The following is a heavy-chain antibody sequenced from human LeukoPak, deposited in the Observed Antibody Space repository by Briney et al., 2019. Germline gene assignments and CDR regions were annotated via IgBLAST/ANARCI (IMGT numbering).Heavy chain of an antibody. J-gene: IGHJ6*02. V-gene: IGHV4-30-4*01. CDR1: GGSLSSGDYY. Sequence: SQTLSLTCTVSGGSLSSGDYYWSWIRQPPGKGLEWIGYIYYSGSTYYNPSLKSRVTISVDTSKNQFSLKLSSVTAADTAVYYCATDGSGSYYSMFHYYGMDVWGQGTTVTVSS. D-gene: IGHD3-10*01. CDR3: ATDGSGSYYSMFHYYGMDV. CDR2: IYYSGST.